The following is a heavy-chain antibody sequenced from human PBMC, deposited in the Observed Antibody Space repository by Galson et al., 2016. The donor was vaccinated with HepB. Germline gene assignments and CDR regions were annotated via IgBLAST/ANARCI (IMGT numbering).Heavy chain of an antibody. CDR3: ARHRLGGAAQLLSAGLDV. J-gene: IGHJ6*02. V-gene: IGHV3-7*03. Sequence: SLRLSCAASGFTFSRHWMSWVRQAPGKGLEWVANMNQGENDIYYASSVRGRLTISRDDAKNSLSLRMNSLRIEDTAVYYCARHRLGGAAQLLSAGLDVWGQGTTVTVSS. D-gene: IGHD4-23*01. CDR2: MNQGENDI. CDR1: GFTFSRHW.